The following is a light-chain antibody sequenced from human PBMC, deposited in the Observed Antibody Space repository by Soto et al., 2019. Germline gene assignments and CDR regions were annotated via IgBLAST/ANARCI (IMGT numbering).Light chain of an antibody. CDR1: QRISSW. J-gene: IGKJ1*01. V-gene: IGKV1-5*01. CDR3: QPYNSYWT. CDR2: DAS. Sequence: VQVTQSPSTVSAYVGDSVTITCRASQRISSWLACYKQKPGKAPKLLIYDASSLESGVPPRFSGSGSGTEFNITISSLQPDDFATYSCQPYNSYWTFGQGTKA.